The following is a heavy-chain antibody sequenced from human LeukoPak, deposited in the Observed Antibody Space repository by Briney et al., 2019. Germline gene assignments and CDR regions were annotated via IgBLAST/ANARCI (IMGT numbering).Heavy chain of an antibody. CDR1: GYTFTGYY. CDR3: ATRGGYCSGGSCMDY. V-gene: IGHV1-2*02. D-gene: IGHD2-15*01. Sequence: ASVKVSCKASGYTFTGYYMHWVRQAPGQGLEWMGWINPNSGGTNYAQKLQGRVTMTTDTSTSTAYMELRSLRSDDTAVYYCATRGGYCSGGSCMDYWGQGTLVTVSS. J-gene: IGHJ4*02. CDR2: INPNSGGT.